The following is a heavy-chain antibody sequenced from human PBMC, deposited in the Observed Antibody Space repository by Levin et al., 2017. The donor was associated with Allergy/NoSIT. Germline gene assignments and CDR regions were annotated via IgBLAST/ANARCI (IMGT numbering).Heavy chain of an antibody. CDR3: ARSRGWIDY. CDR1: GFTFSTYW. CDR2: INTDGSST. V-gene: IGHV3-74*01. J-gene: IGHJ4*02. D-gene: IGHD6-19*01. Sequence: GESLKISCAASGFTFSTYWMHWVRQAPGKGLVWVSHINTDGSSTDCADSVKGRFTISRDNAKNTLYLQMNSLRAEDTAVYYCARSRGWIDYWGQGTLVTV.